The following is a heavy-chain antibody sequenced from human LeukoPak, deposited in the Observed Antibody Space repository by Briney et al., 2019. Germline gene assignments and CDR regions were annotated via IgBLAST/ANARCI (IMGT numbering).Heavy chain of an antibody. CDR2: INDNGDTT. J-gene: IGHJ3*02. Sequence: GGSLRLSCAASGFTFSNYAFHWVRQAPGKGLEYVSAINDNGDTTYYADSVKGRFTISRDISRNALFLQMGSLRTEDMAVYYCARGHRSSWFDAFDIWGQGIMVTVSS. V-gene: IGHV3-64*02. D-gene: IGHD6-13*01. CDR1: GFTFSNYA. CDR3: ARGHRSSWFDAFDI.